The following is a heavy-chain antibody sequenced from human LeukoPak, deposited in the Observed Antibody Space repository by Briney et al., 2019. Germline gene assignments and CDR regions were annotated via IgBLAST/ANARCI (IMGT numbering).Heavy chain of an antibody. J-gene: IGHJ4*02. CDR1: GCTFSSYN. Sequence: GGSLRLSCAASGCTFSSYNINWVRQAPGKGLEWVSSISSSSSYIYYADSVKGRFTISRDNAKNSLYLQMNSLRAEDTAVYYCAKEDSNGWYFFDYWGQGTLVTVSS. D-gene: IGHD6-19*01. CDR3: AKEDSNGWYFFDY. V-gene: IGHV3-21*01. CDR2: ISSSSSYI.